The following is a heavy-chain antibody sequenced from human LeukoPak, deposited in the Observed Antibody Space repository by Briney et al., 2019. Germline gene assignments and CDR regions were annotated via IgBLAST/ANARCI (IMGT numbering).Heavy chain of an antibody. CDR3: AREGPKGRGYYYYYYYMDV. CDR1: GYTFTSYG. D-gene: IGHD5-12*01. J-gene: IGHJ6*03. CDR2: ISAYNGNT. V-gene: IGHV1-18*01. Sequence: GESLQISCKGSGYTFTSYGISWVRQAPGQGLEWMGWISAYNGNTNYAQKLQGRVTMTTDTSTSTAYMELRSLRSDDTAVYYCAREGPKGRGYYYYYYYMDVWGKGTTVTVSS.